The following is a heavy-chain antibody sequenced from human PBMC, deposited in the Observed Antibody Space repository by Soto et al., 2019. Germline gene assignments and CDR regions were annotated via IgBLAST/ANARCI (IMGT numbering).Heavy chain of an antibody. J-gene: IGHJ4*02. CDR2: ISAYNGNT. CDR1: GYTFTNFG. Sequence: QVQLVQSGAEVKKPGASVKVSCKASGYTFTNFGISWVRQAPGQGLEWMGWISAYNGNTNYAQNFQGRVTMTTDTSRSKAYRELRGWSPKDTALYYWRRVATPFDSWAQGTLVT. CDR3: RRVATPFDS. D-gene: IGHD3-3*01. V-gene: IGHV1-18*01.